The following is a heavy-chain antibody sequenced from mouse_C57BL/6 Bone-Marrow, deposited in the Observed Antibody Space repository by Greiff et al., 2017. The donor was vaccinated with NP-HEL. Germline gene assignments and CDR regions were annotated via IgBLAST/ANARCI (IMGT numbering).Heavy chain of an antibody. V-gene: IGHV5-2*01. J-gene: IGHJ2*01. CDR1: EYEFPSHD. CDR3: ARHYYYGSSTPSFDY. Sequence: EVQVVESGGGLVQPGESLKHSCESNEYEFPSHDMSWVRKTPEKRLELVAAINSDGGSTYYPDTMERRFIISRDNTKKTLYLQMSSLRSEDTALYYCARHYYYGSSTPSFDYWGQGTTLTVSS. D-gene: IGHD1-1*01. CDR2: INSDGGST.